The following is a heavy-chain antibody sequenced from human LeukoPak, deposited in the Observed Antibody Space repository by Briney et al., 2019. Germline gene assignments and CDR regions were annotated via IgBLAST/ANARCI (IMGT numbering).Heavy chain of an antibody. J-gene: IGHJ4*02. CDR2: IDPADSYT. CDR1: GYSFTSYW. Sequence: GESLKISCKGSGYSFTSYWISWVRQMPGKGLEWMGRIDPADSYTDYNPSFQGHVIISVDTSTSTAYMQWSSLKASDTATYYCARHDYWGQGTLVTVSS. CDR3: ARHDY. V-gene: IGHV5-10-1*01.